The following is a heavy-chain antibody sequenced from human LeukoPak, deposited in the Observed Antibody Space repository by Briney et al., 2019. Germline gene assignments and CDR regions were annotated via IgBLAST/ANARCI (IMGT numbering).Heavy chain of an antibody. CDR1: GGSFSGYY. J-gene: IGHJ4*02. V-gene: IGHV4-34*01. D-gene: IGHD5-18*01. Sequence: SETLSLTCAVYGGSFSGYYWSWIRQPPGKGLEWIGSIYHSGSTYYNPSLKSRVTISVDTSKNQFSLKLSSVTAADTAVYYCARGRIHGGGYFDYWGQGTLVTVSS. CDR2: IYHSGST. CDR3: ARGRIHGGGYFDY.